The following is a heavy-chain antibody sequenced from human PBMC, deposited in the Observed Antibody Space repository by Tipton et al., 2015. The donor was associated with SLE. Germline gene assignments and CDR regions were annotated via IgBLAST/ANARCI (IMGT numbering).Heavy chain of an antibody. V-gene: IGHV4-61*05. CDR3: ARISVDTTMAQRVDYGMDV. CDR1: GGSINSSSNY. CDR2: FYYTGST. Sequence: TLSLTCTVSGGSINSSSNYWGWLRQPPGKGLERIGTFYYTGSTTYNPSLKSRLTMSVDTPKNQFSLKLTSVTAADTAVYYCARISVDTTMAQRVDYGMDVWGQGTTVTVSS. J-gene: IGHJ6*02. D-gene: IGHD5-18*01.